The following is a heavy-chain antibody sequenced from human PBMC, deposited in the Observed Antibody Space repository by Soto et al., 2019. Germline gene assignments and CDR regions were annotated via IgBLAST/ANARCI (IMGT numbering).Heavy chain of an antibody. Sequence: SETLSLTCTVSGGSLSPNYWTWIRQPPGKGLEWVGYIYFGGTTSYNPSLRSRVTISLETSNSQFSLRLSSVTAADTAVYYCARQHYYDSSGYYTWNWGQGTLVTVS. V-gene: IGHV4-59*08. CDR1: GGSLSPNY. J-gene: IGHJ4*02. D-gene: IGHD3-22*01. CDR2: IYFGGTT. CDR3: ARQHYYDSSGYYTWN.